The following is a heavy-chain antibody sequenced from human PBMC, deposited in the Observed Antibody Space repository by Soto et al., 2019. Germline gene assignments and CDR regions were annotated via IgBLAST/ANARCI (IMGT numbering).Heavy chain of an antibody. CDR2: XNXNXGXX. D-gene: IGHD4-17*01. CDR3: AREGTTPRGLDY. J-gene: IGHJ4*02. Sequence: GASVKVSCKASGYTFTGYYMHLVRQAPGQGLEXMGWXNXNXGXXXYXXXXQGRVTMTRDTSISTAYMELSRLRSDDTAVYYCAREGTTPRGLDYWGQGTLVTVSS. CDR1: GYTFTGYY. V-gene: IGHV1-2*02.